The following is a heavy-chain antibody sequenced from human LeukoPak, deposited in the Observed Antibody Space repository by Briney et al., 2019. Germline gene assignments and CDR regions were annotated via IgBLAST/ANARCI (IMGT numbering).Heavy chain of an antibody. D-gene: IGHD3-10*01. CDR1: GYTFTDYY. V-gene: IGHV1-69-2*01. CDR2: VDPEDGET. Sequence: VKISCKVSGYTFTDYYMHWVQQAPGKGLEWMGLVDPEDGETIYAEKFQGRVTITTDESTSTAYMELSSLRSEDTAVYYCAITMVRGVMRGNFDYWGQGTLVTVSS. J-gene: IGHJ4*02. CDR3: AITMVRGVMRGNFDY.